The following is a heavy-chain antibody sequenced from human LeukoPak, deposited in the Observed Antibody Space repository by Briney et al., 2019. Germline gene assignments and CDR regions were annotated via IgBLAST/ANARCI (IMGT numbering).Heavy chain of an antibody. CDR1: GYSFTSYG. CDR2: ISTHNGNT. J-gene: IGHJ1*01. Sequence: GASVKVSCKTSGYSFTSYGINWVRQAPGQGLEWMGWISTHNGNTNYGQKFQGRVTLTRDIPTSTAYMELRSLRSDDAAVYYCARDSGGSWGQGTLVTVSS. D-gene: IGHD1-26*01. V-gene: IGHV1-18*01. CDR3: ARDSGGS.